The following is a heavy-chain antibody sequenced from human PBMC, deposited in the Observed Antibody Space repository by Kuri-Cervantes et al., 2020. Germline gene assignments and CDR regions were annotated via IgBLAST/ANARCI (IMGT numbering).Heavy chain of an antibody. CDR3: ATGYSGRWHFYYFDY. CDR2: ISSSSSYI. J-gene: IGHJ4*02. Sequence: GESLKISCAASGFTFSSYSMSWVRQAPGKGLEWVSSISSSSSYIYYADSVKGRFTISRDNTKNSLFLQINSLRAEDTAVYYCATGYSGRWHFYYFDYWGQGTLVTVSS. V-gene: IGHV3-21*01. D-gene: IGHD1-26*01. CDR1: GFTFSSYS.